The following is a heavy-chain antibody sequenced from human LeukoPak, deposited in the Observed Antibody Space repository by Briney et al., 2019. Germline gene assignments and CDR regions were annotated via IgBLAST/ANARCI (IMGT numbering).Heavy chain of an antibody. CDR2: ISSNGGST. D-gene: IGHD3-22*01. J-gene: IGHJ4*02. Sequence: PGRSLRLSCAASGFTFSSHAMHWVRQAPGKGLEYVSAISSNGGSTYYANSVKGRFTISRDNSKNTLYLQMGSLRAEDMAVYYCAMSYYYDSSGTDYWGQGTLVTVSS. CDR1: GFTFSSHA. V-gene: IGHV3-64*01. CDR3: AMSYYYDSSGTDY.